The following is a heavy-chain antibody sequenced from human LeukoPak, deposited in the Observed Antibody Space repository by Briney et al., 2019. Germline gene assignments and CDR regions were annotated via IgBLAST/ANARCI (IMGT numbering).Heavy chain of an antibody. J-gene: IGHJ5*02. CDR2: IYYSGST. CDR3: ARAPSDYVWGSYRYTWFDP. Sequence: SETLSLTCTVSGGSISSYYWSWIRQPPGKGLEWIGYIYYSGSTNYNPSLKSRVTISVDTSKNQFSLKLSSVTAADTAVYYCARAPSDYVWGSYRYTWFDPWGQGTLVTVSS. CDR1: GGSISSYY. V-gene: IGHV4-59*01. D-gene: IGHD3-16*02.